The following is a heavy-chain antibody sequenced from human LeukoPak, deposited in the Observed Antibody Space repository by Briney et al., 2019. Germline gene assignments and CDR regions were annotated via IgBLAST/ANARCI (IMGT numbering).Heavy chain of an antibody. D-gene: IGHD3-10*01. Sequence: SETLSLTCTVSGGSISSSSYYWGWIRQPPGKGLEWIGSIYYSGSTYYNPSLKSRVTISVDTSKNQFSLKLSSVTAADTAVYYCLLDSMVRGGNYYMDVWGKGTTVTVSS. CDR2: IYYSGST. CDR1: GGSISSSSYY. V-gene: IGHV4-39*07. J-gene: IGHJ6*03. CDR3: LLDSMVRGGNYYMDV.